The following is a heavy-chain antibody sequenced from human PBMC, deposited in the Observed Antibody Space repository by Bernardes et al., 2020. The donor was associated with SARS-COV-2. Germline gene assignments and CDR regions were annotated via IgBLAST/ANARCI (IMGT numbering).Heavy chain of an antibody. Sequence: GGSLRLSCAISGFTFSSYSMNWVRQAPGKGLEWLSYMSSSSNTIFYADSVKGRFTISRDYAENSLYLQMNSLRAEDTGVYYCARDYIEVLTGTDAFDIWGQGTMVTVSP. CDR3: ARDYIEVLTGTDAFDI. J-gene: IGHJ3*02. CDR1: GFTFSSYS. CDR2: MSSSSNTI. V-gene: IGHV3-48*01. D-gene: IGHD1-1*01.